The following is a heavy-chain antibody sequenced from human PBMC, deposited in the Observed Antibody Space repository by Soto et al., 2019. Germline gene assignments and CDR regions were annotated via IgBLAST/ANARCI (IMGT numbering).Heavy chain of an antibody. Sequence: GGPQRLSCSAPGGTRSEHSMHWVRQAPGKGLQYVSTISSDGDITYHADSVKGRFTISRDNSKNTLYLQMNSLRPEDTAVYYCVKVSTFYDILTGYYSTNFFDPWGQGALVTVS. J-gene: IGHJ5*02. CDR3: VKVSTFYDILTGYYSTNFFDP. V-gene: IGHV3-64D*06. CDR1: GGTRSEHS. D-gene: IGHD3-9*01. CDR2: ISSDGDIT.